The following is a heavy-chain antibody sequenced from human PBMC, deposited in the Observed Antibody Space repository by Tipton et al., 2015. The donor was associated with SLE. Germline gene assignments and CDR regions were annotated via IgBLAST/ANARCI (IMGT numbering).Heavy chain of an antibody. CDR1: GGSISSNY. CDR3: ANTGGGGY. J-gene: IGHJ4*02. Sequence: LSLTCSVSGGSISSNYWIWVRQAPGKGLEWVSGVSASGGNTYYADSVRGRFTISRDNSRNTLYLQMSSLRVEDTAVYYCANTGGGGYWGQGTLVTVSS. CDR2: VSASGGNT. V-gene: IGHV3-23*01. D-gene: IGHD1-14*01.